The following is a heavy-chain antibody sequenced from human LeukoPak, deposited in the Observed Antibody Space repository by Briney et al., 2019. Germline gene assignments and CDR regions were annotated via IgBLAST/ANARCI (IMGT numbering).Heavy chain of an antibody. V-gene: IGHV4-4*07. J-gene: IGHJ4*02. CDR3: ARDVGTTGWHTFDY. D-gene: IGHD3-9*01. Sequence: SETLSLTCTVSGGSISSYYWTWIRQPAGKGLEWIGRIYTTGSTNYNPSLNSRVTMSVDTSKNQFSLQLYSVTPEDTAVYYCARDVGTTGWHTFDYWGQGTLVTVSS. CDR2: IYTTGST. CDR1: GGSISSYY.